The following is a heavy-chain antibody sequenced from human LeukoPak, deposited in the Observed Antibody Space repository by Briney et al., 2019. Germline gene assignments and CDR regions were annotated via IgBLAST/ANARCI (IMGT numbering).Heavy chain of an antibody. CDR3: ARESSSGSYYY. V-gene: IGHV1-2*02. CDR2: INPNSGGT. J-gene: IGHJ4*02. D-gene: IGHD1-26*01. Sequence: GASVKVSCKASGYTFTSYGISWVRQAPGQGLEWMGWINPNSGGTNYAQKFQGRVTMTRDTSISTAYMELSRLRSDDTAVYYCARESSSGSYYYWGQGTLVTVSS. CDR1: GYTFTSYG.